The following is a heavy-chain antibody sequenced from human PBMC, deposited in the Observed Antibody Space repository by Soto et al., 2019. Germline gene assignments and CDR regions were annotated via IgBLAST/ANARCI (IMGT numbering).Heavy chain of an antibody. J-gene: IGHJ6*02. CDR3: ASVESMDV. V-gene: IGHV1-69*02. Sequence: QVQLVQSGAEVKKPGSSVKVSCKASGGTFSSYTISWVRQAPGQGLEWMGRIIPILGIANYAQKFQGRVTITADKSTSTGYMEVSRLRCEDTAVYYCASVESMDVWGQGTTVTVSS. CDR1: GGTFSSYT. D-gene: IGHD2-15*01. CDR2: IIPILGIA.